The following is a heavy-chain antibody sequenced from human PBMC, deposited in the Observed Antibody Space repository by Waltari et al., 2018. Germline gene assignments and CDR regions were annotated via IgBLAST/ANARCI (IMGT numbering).Heavy chain of an antibody. CDR3: AKDLNHYYDSSGYLDAFDI. J-gene: IGHJ3*02. V-gene: IGHV3-23*01. CDR2: ISGSGGST. Sequence: EVQLLESGGGLVQPGGSLRLSCAASGFTFSSYALSWVCQAPGKGVEWVSAISGSGGSTYYADSVKGRFTISRDNSKNTLYLQMNSLRAEDTAVYYCAKDLNHYYDSSGYLDAFDIWGQGTMVTVSS. CDR1: GFTFSSYA. D-gene: IGHD3-22*01.